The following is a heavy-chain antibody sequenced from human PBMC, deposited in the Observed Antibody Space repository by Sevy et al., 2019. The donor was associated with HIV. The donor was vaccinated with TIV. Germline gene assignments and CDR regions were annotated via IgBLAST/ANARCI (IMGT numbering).Heavy chain of an antibody. Sequence: GGSLRLSCAASGFSISPYAFHWVRQAPGKGLEWVALMSYDGRTRYYADSAKGRFAISKDNSKNTLYLQMNGLRIEDTAIYYCARDAGYSTGWYAGYWGQGTLVTVSS. D-gene: IGHD6-19*01. J-gene: IGHJ4*02. CDR3: ARDAGYSTGWYAGY. V-gene: IGHV3-30*09. CDR2: MSYDGRTR. CDR1: GFSISPYA.